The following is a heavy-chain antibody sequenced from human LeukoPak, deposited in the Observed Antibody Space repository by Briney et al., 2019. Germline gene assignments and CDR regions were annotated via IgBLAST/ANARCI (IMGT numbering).Heavy chain of an antibody. D-gene: IGHD1-1*01. CDR2: INAYNGKT. CDR3: ARDTPQHLKRFDD. J-gene: IGHJ4*02. Sequence: ASVKVSFKVSGYTFTRFAFSWVRQAPGHGLEWMGRINAYNGKTEYSEKLQGRLTMTTETSSSTLYLELRSLGSDDTAVYFCARDTPQHLKRFDDWGQGTLVTVSS. V-gene: IGHV1-18*01. CDR1: GYTFTRFA.